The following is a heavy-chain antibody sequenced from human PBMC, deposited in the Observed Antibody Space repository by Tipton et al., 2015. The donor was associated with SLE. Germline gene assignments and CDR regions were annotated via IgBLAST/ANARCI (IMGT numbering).Heavy chain of an antibody. CDR3: ARRDRYYDFWSIPGYFDY. V-gene: IGHV4-39*07. J-gene: IGHJ4*02. CDR1: GGSLSSSSYY. CDR2: IYYSGST. D-gene: IGHD3-3*01. Sequence: TLSLTCTVSGGSLSSSSYYWGWIRQPPGKGREWIGGIYYSGSTYYNPSLKSRVTISVDTSKNQFSLKLSSVTAADTAVYYCARRDRYYDFWSIPGYFDYWGQGTLVTVSS.